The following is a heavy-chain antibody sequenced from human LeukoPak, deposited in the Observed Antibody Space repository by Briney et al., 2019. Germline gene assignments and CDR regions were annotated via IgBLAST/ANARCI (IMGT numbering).Heavy chain of an antibody. V-gene: IGHV3-48*04. CDR2: IGSGSRTI. Sequence: HAGGSLRLSCAASGFKFGSYSMNWVRQPPGKGLEWVAYIGSGSRTIYYADSVKGRFTMSRDNAKNSSYLQMNGLRADDTAMYYCARDYTSSSGRPFDVWGQGTMVTVSS. J-gene: IGHJ3*01. D-gene: IGHD6-6*01. CDR1: GFKFGSYS. CDR3: ARDYTSSSGRPFDV.